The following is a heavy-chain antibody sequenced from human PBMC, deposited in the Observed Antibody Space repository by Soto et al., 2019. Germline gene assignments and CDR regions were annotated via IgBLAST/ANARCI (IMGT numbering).Heavy chain of an antibody. V-gene: IGHV3-23*01. CDR2: IRGSGDST. D-gene: IGHD6-19*01. CDR1: GFTFSTYA. CDR3: AKERSSGWSFDY. Sequence: EVQLLESGGGLVQPGGSLRLSCAASGFTFSTYAMNWVRQAPGKGLEWVSGIRGSGDSTYYADSVKGRFTVSRDNSENTLYLQMNSLRGEDTAVFYCAKERSSGWSFDYWGQGTLVTVSP. J-gene: IGHJ4*02.